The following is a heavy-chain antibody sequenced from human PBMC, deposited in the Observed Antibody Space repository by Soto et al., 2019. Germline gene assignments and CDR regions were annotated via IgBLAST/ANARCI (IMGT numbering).Heavy chain of an antibody. V-gene: IGHV1-8*01. Sequence: QVPLVQSGAEVKKPGASVKVSCKASGYTFTNYNINWVRRATGQGLEWMGWMNPNSGNTGYAQKFQGRVTMTRDTAISTAYMELSSLRSEDTAVYYCAKTDCSSTSCYGLEHWGPGTLVTVSS. D-gene: IGHD2-2*01. J-gene: IGHJ1*01. CDR3: AKTDCSSTSCYGLEH. CDR1: GYTFTNYN. CDR2: MNPNSGNT.